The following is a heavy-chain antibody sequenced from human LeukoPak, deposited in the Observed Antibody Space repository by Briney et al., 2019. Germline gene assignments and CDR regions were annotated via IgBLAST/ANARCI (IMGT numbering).Heavy chain of an antibody. V-gene: IGHV3-9*03. Sequence: GRSLRLSCAASGFTFDDYAMHWVRQAPGKGLEWVSGISWNSGSIGYADSVKGRFTISRDNAKNSLYLQMNSLRAEDMALYYCAKDYGSGSGTFDAFDIWGQGTMVTVSS. J-gene: IGHJ3*02. CDR2: ISWNSGSI. D-gene: IGHD1-26*01. CDR3: AKDYGSGSGTFDAFDI. CDR1: GFTFDDYA.